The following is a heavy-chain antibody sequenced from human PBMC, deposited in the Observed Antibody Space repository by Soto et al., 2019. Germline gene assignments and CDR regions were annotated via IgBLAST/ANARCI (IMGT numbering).Heavy chain of an antibody. CDR2: ISSSSSYI. CDR1: GFTFSSYS. V-gene: IGHV3-21*01. D-gene: IGHD1-26*01. J-gene: IGHJ3*01. Sequence: GGSLRLSCAASGFTFSSYSMNWVRQAPGKGLEWVSSISSSSSYIYYADSVKGRFTISRDNAKNSLYLQRNSLRAEDTAVYYLAGDRWELLDSHAFVFWGKGTMVPVSS. CDR3: AGDRWELLDSHAFVF.